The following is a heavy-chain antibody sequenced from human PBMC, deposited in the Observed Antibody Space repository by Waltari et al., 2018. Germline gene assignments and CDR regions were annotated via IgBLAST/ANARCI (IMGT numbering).Heavy chain of an antibody. CDR3: AREVVPAATIVVNWFDP. CDR2: INTNTGNP. V-gene: IGHV7-4-1*02. CDR1: GYTFTSYA. J-gene: IGHJ5*02. Sequence: QVQLVQSGSELKKPGASVKVSCKASGYTFTSYAINWVRQAPGQGLELMGWINTNTGNPTYVQGFTGRFDFSLDTSVSTAYLQISNLKAEDTAIYYCAREVVPAATIVVNWFDPWGQGTLVTVSS. D-gene: IGHD2-2*01.